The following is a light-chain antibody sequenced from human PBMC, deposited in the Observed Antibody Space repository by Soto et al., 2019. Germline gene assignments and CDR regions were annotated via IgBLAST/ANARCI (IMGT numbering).Light chain of an antibody. CDR2: SNN. J-gene: IGLJ1*01. V-gene: IGLV1-44*01. CDR1: SSNIGGNT. Sequence: QPVLPQPPSASETPGQRVTISCSGSSSNIGGNTVNWYQQPPGTAPKLLIYSNNQRPSGVPERFSGSKSGTSASLAISGLQSEDEADYYCAAWDDSLNGYVFGTGTKLTVL. CDR3: AAWDDSLNGYV.